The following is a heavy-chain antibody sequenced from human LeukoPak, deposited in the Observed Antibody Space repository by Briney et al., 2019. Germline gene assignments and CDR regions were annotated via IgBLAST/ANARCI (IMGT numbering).Heavy chain of an antibody. J-gene: IGHJ6*02. CDR3: ARDSPSTYDDILTGYLFDYYYYGMDV. V-gene: IGHV3-30-3*01. Sequence: GGSLRLSCAASGFTFSSFAMHWVRQAPGKGLEWVAVISYEGSDKYYADSVKGRFTISRDNAKNSLYLQMDSLRAEDTAVYYCARDSPSTYDDILTGYLFDYYYYGMDVWGQGTTVTVSS. D-gene: IGHD3-9*01. CDR2: ISYEGSDK. CDR1: GFTFSSFA.